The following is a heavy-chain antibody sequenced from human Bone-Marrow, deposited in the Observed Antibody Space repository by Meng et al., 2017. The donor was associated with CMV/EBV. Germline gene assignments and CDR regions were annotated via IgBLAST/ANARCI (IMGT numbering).Heavy chain of an antibody. CDR1: GYSISSGYY. CDR3: ARVTSRHGWFDA. V-gene: IGHV4-38-2*02. Sequence: SETLSLTCTVSGYSISSGYYWGWIRQPPGKGLEWIGSIYHSGCTYYNPSLKSRVTISVDTSKNQFSLKLSSVTAAVTAVYYCARVTSRHGWFDAWGQGTLVTVSS. CDR2: IYHSGCT. D-gene: IGHD1-1*01. J-gene: IGHJ5*02.